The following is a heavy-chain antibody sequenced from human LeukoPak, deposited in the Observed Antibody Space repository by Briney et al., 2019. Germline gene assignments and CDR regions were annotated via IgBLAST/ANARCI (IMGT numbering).Heavy chain of an antibody. D-gene: IGHD3-22*01. CDR3: ARQDPFTYYYDSSGRNDAFDI. Sequence: GESLKISCKGSGYSFTSYWIGWVRQMPGKGLEWMGIIYPGDSDTRYSPSFQGQVTISADKSISTAYLQWSSLKASDTAVYYCARQDPFTYYYDSSGRNDAFDIWGQGTMVTVSS. V-gene: IGHV5-51*01. CDR2: IYPGDSDT. CDR1: GYSFTSYW. J-gene: IGHJ3*02.